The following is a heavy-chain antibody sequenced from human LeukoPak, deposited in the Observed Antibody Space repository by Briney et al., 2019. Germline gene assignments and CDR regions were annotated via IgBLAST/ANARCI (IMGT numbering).Heavy chain of an antibody. D-gene: IGHD6-19*01. Sequence: GGSLRLSCAASGFTFSSYAMSWVRQAPGKGLEWVSAISGRGGSTYYADSVKGRFTISRDNSKNTLYLQMNSLRVEDTAVYYCAKPDGAAYSSGWFSQYYFDSWGQGTLVTVSS. V-gene: IGHV3-23*01. CDR1: GFTFSSYA. J-gene: IGHJ4*02. CDR3: AKPDGAAYSSGWFSQYYFDS. CDR2: ISGRGGST.